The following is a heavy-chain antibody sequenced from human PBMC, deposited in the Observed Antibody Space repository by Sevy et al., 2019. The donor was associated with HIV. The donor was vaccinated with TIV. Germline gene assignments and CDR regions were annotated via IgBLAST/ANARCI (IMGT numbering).Heavy chain of an antibody. Sequence: GGSLRLSCAASGFTFSSYSMNWVHQAPGKGLEWVSSISSSSSYIYYADSVKGRFTISRDNAKNSLYLQMNSLRAEDTAVYYCARISGDTAISYGMDVWGQGTTVTVSS. D-gene: IGHD5-18*01. V-gene: IGHV3-21*01. CDR3: ARISGDTAISYGMDV. CDR2: ISSSSSYI. J-gene: IGHJ6*02. CDR1: GFTFSSYS.